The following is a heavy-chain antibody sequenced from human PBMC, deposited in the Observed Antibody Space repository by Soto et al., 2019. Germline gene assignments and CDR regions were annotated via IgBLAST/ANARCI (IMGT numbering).Heavy chain of an antibody. Sequence: ASVKVSCKASGYTFTSYDINWVRQATGQGLEWMGWMNPKSGNTGYAQKFQGRVTMTRNNSISTAYMEMSSLGSEDTAVYYCARGRVNKAVRALDYWGQGTLVTVSS. D-gene: IGHD1-1*01. CDR1: GYTFTSYD. CDR2: MNPKSGNT. CDR3: ARGRVNKAVRALDY. V-gene: IGHV1-8*01. J-gene: IGHJ4*02.